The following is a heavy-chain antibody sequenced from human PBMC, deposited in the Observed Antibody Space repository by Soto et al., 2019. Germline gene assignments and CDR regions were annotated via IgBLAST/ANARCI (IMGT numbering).Heavy chain of an antibody. CDR1: GGSISSYY. V-gene: IGHV4-59*01. CDR3: ARDRRMGWFDP. CDR2: IYYSGST. J-gene: IGHJ5*02. Sequence: LSLTCTVSGGSISSYYWSWIRQPPGKGLEWIGYIYYSGSTNYNPSLKSRVTISVDTSKNQSSLKLSSVTAADTAVYYCARDRRMGWFDPWGQGTLVTVSS. D-gene: IGHD3-16*01.